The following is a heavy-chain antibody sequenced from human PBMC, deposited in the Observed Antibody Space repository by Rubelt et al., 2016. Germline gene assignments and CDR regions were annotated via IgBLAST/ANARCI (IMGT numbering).Heavy chain of an antibody. J-gene: IGHJ4*02. CDR3: ATRSLWFGEIDRYFDY. CDR2: MHPYAGDP. V-gene: IGHV1-18*01. Sequence: QVKLVQSGADVKKPGASVKVSCKTSGYTFGFFAINWVRQAPGQGLEWVGWMHPYAGDPNPSQKFQDRVTLTTDTSTGTAYMELRSLKSDDTAVYYCATRSLWFGEIDRYFDYWGQGTLVTVSS. D-gene: IGHD3-10*01. CDR1: GYTFGFFA.